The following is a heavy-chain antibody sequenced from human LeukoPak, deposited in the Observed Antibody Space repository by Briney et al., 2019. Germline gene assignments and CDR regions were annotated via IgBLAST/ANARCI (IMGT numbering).Heavy chain of an antibody. V-gene: IGHV1-3*04. D-gene: IGHD3-22*01. J-gene: IGHJ3*02. CDR3: ATDLLNHYDFSGIGAFDI. CDR1: GYTFSSYT. Sequence: GASVKVSCKASGYTFSSYTMHWVRQAPGQRLEWMGWINTGNGNTKYLEKFQGRVTITRDTSANTAYLELSSLRSEDTAVYYCATDLLNHYDFSGIGAFDIWGQGTIVTVSS. CDR2: INTGNGNT.